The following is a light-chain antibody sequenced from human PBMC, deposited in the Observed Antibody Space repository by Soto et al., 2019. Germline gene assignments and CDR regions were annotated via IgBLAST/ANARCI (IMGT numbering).Light chain of an antibody. CDR2: RAS. J-gene: IGKJ2*01. CDR3: QQYYTTPYT. Sequence: DIVMTQSPDSLAVSLGERATINCKSSQSVLYSADNKNYLAWYQQRPGQPPRLLIYRASTRESDVPDRFRGSGSGTDFTLTISSLQAEYVAVYYCQQYYTTPYTFGQGTKLEIK. V-gene: IGKV4-1*01. CDR1: QSVLYSADNKNY.